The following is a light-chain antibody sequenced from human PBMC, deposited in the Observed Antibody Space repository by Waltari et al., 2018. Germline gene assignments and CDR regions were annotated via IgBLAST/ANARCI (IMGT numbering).Light chain of an antibody. J-gene: IGKJ1*01. V-gene: IGKV2-28*01. CDR1: QSLLHSNGYNY. CDR3: MQALQSPT. Sequence: DVELTQSPLSLTVTPGEPASIPCSSSQSLLHSNGYNYLEWYLQKPGQSPQLLIYLGSSRASGVPDRFSGSGSGTEFTLQISRVEAEDVGIYYCMQALQSPTFGQGTKVEIK. CDR2: LGS.